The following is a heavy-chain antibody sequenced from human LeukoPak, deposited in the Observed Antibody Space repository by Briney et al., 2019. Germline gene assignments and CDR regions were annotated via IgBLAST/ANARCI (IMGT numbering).Heavy chain of an antibody. J-gene: IGHJ6*02. CDR2: ISGSGGST. CDR3: AKWGIVVVPAASV. CDR1: GITFSSYA. Sequence: PGGSLRLSCAASGITFSSYAMSWDRQAPGKGLEWVSGISGSGGSTYYADSVKGRFTISRDNSKNTLYLQMNSLRAEDTAVYYCAKWGIVVVPAASVWGQGTTVTVSS. V-gene: IGHV3-23*01. D-gene: IGHD2-2*01.